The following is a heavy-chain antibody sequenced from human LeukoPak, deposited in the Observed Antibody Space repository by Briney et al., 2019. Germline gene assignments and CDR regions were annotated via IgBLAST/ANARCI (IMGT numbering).Heavy chain of an antibody. Sequence: GVSLRLSCVASGFTFSNYWMSWVRQAPGKGLEWVANIKHDGSEKYYVDSVKGRFTISRDNAKNSLDLQMNSLRVEDTAVYYCVTTQTFDYWGQGTLVTVSS. CDR2: IKHDGSEK. CDR1: GFTFSNYW. CDR3: VTTQTFDY. V-gene: IGHV3-7*02. J-gene: IGHJ4*02.